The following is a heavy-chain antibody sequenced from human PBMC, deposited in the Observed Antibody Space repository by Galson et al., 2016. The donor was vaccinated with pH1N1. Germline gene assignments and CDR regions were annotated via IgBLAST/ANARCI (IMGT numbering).Heavy chain of an antibody. J-gene: IGHJ4*02. D-gene: IGHD3-22*01. CDR1: GYSYTNY. Sequence: SGAEVKKPGESLKISCKGSGYSYTNYWGWVRQPPGKGLEWIGSIYRSGSTYYTPSLKSRVTLSVDTSMNQFSLTLASVTAADMAVYFCARHLRTEGLEDRTSYFDSWGQGTLVTVSS. V-gene: IGHV4-38-2*02. CDR2: IYRSGST. CDR3: ARHLRTEGLEDRTSYFDS.